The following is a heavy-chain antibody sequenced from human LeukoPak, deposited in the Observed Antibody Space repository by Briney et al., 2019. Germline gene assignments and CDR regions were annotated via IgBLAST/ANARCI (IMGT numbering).Heavy chain of an antibody. D-gene: IGHD3-10*01. CDR2: IIPIFGTA. V-gene: IGHV1-69*05. CDR3: AREGDGSGSYYWADYYYYYMDV. J-gene: IGHJ6*03. CDR1: GGTFSSYA. Sequence: SVKVSCKASGGTFSSYAISWVRQTPGQGLEWMGRIIPIFGTANYAQKFQGRVTITTDESTSTAYMELSSLRSEDTAVYYCAREGDGSGSYYWADYYYYYMDVWGKGTTVTVSS.